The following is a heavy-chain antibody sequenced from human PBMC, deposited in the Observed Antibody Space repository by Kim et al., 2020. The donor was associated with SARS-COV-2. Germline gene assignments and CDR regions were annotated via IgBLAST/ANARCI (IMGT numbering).Heavy chain of an antibody. D-gene: IGHD2-15*01. CDR3: ARRLRDSFGWFDP. CDR1: GCSISSSSYY. V-gene: IGHV4-39*01. CDR2: IYYSGST. Sequence: SETLSLTCTVSGCSISSSSYYWGWIRQRPGMGLEWIGSIYYSGSTYYNPSMKSRVTISVDTSKNQFSLKLSSGTAADTAVYYCARRLRDSFGWFDPWRQG. J-gene: IGHJ5*02.